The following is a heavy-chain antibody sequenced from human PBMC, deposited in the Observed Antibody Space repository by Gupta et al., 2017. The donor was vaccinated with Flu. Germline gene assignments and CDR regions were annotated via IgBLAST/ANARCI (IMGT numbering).Heavy chain of an antibody. CDR3: AKDLYSNHYYYGMDV. V-gene: IGHV3-23*01. Sequence: EVQLLESGGGLVQPGGSLRLSCAASGFTFSSYAMSWVRQAPGKGLEWVSAISGSGGSTYYADSVKGRFTISRDNSKDTLYLQMNSLRAEDTAVYYCAKDLYSNHYYYGMDVWGQGTTVTVSS. CDR2: ISGSGGST. CDR1: GFTFSSYA. J-gene: IGHJ6*02. D-gene: IGHD4-11*01.